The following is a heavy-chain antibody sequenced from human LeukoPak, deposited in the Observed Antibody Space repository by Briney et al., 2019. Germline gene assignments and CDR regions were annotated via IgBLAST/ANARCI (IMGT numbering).Heavy chain of an antibody. CDR2: VYTSGST. CDR3: ATSHQTDYYNSSGNGFDY. J-gene: IGHJ5*01. D-gene: IGHD3-22*01. CDR1: GGSISSYY. Sequence: SETLSLTCTVSGGSISSYYWSWIRQPAGKGVEWIGRVYTSGSTNYNPSLKRRVTMSVDTSKNQFSLKLSSVTAADTAVYYCATSHQTDYYNSSGNGFDYWGQGTLVTVSS. V-gene: IGHV4-4*07.